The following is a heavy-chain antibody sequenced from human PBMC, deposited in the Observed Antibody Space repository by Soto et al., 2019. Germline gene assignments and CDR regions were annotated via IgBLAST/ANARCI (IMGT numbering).Heavy chain of an antibody. D-gene: IGHD2-2*02. CDR1: GFTFSSYA. V-gene: IGHV3-30-3*01. Sequence: QLGGPLRLSCAASGFTFSSYAMHWVRQAPGKGLEWVAVISYDGSNKYYADSVKGRFTISRDNSKNTLYLQMNSLRAEDTAVYYCARGAKYLKANWFDPWGQGTLVTVSS. CDR3: ARGAKYLKANWFDP. J-gene: IGHJ5*02. CDR2: ISYDGSNK.